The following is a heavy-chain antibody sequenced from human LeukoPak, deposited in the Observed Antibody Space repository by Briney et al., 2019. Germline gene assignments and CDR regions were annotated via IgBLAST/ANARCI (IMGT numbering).Heavy chain of an antibody. CDR2: ISGSGGST. Sequence: GGSLRLSRVASGFTVSDYYMSWVRQAPGKGLEWVSAISGSGGSTYYADSVKGRFTISRDNSKNTLYLQMNSLRAEDTAVYYCAKDNPTAYSSSSRGGYWGQGTLVTVSS. J-gene: IGHJ4*02. V-gene: IGHV3-23*01. D-gene: IGHD6-6*01. CDR3: AKDNPTAYSSSSRGGY. CDR1: GFTVSDYY.